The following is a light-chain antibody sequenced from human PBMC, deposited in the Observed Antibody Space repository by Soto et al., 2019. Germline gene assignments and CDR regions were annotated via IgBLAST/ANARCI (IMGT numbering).Light chain of an antibody. CDR2: DAS. Sequence: QMTPSPSTLSASVGGRVTITCRASQSLNSWLAWYQQKPGKAPQILIYDASTLKSGVPSRFSGSGSGTEFTLTISSLQPDDFATYYCQHYDSYSEAFGQGTKVDIK. CDR3: QHYDSYSEA. CDR1: QSLNSW. V-gene: IGKV1-5*01. J-gene: IGKJ1*01.